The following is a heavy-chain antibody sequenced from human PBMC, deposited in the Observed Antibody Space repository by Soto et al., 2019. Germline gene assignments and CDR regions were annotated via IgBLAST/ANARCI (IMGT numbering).Heavy chain of an antibody. CDR2: ISYDGSNK. CDR3: ARVGTTVSL. V-gene: IGHV3-30-3*01. D-gene: IGHD4-4*01. CDR1: GFTFSSYA. J-gene: IGHJ4*02. Sequence: QVQLVESGGGVVQPGRSLRLSCAASGFTFSSYAMHWVRQAPGKGLEWVAVISYDGSNKYYADSVKGRFTISRDNSKNTLYLQMNSLRAEDTAVYYWARVGTTVSLWGQGTLVTVSS.